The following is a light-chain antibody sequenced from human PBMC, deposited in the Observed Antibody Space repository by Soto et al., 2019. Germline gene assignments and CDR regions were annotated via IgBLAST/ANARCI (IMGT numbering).Light chain of an antibody. V-gene: IGKV3-20*01. J-gene: IGKJ1*01. CDR3: QQYGNSLWT. Sequence: EIVLTQSPGTLSLSPGERATLSCRASQSVSSSYLAWYQQKPGQAPRLLIYGASSRATGIADRFSASGSGTDFTLTISRLEPEDIAVYYCQQYGNSLWTFGQGTKVDIK. CDR2: GAS. CDR1: QSVSSSY.